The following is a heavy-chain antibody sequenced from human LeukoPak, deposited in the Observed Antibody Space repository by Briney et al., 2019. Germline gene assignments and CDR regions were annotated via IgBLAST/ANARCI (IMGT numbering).Heavy chain of an antibody. CDR2: TWYDGSNK. V-gene: IGHV3-33*01. CDR3: ARDHAYCGGDCYSRFDY. J-gene: IGHJ4*02. Sequence: PGRSLRLSCAASGFTFSSYGMHWVRQAPGKGLEWVAVTWYDGSNKYYADSVKGRFTSSRDNSKNTLYLQMNSLRAEDTAVYYCARDHAYCGGDCYSRFDYWGQGTLVTVSS. D-gene: IGHD2-21*02. CDR1: GFTFSSYG.